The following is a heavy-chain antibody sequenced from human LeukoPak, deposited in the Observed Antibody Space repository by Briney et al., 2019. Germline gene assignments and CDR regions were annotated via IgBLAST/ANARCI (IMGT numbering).Heavy chain of an antibody. D-gene: IGHD3-22*01. Sequence: GESLKISFKGSGYSFINYCIGWVRQMPGKGLEWMGIMYPGDSATRYRPLFQRDATISADKSLTTAYLQWSSLKASDTAMYYCARQNHYYDSSGYSSVFDYWGQGTLVTVSS. J-gene: IGHJ4*02. CDR2: MYPGDSAT. CDR1: GYSFINYC. CDR3: ARQNHYYDSSGYSSVFDY. V-gene: IGHV5-51*01.